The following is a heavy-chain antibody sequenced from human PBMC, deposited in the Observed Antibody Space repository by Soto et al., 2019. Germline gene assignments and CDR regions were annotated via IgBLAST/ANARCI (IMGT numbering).Heavy chain of an antibody. CDR1: GYNFTNYA. V-gene: IGHV1-18*04. J-gene: IGHJ4*02. CDR3: ARYDTIFGTNAADN. CDR2: ISAHSGYT. D-gene: IGHD3-3*01. Sequence: QVQLEQSGGEVKKSAASVKVSCKTSGYNFTNYAITWVRQAPAQGLKGMGWISAHSGYTSYAQSLRGRDTMSTDTATSTAYMELRSMRSDDTAVYYCARYDTIFGTNAADNWGQGTLVTVSS.